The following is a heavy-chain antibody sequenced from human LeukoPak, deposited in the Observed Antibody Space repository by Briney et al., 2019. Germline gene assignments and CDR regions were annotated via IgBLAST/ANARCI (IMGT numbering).Heavy chain of an antibody. D-gene: IGHD2-21*02. J-gene: IGHJ4*02. Sequence: ASVKVSCKASGYTFSGYYIHWVRQAPGQGLEWMGWINPNTGGTNFAQNFQGRVTMTTVTSISTAYMELSRLRSDDTAVYYCARVVDILVVTAPLDYWGQGTLVTVSS. CDR1: GYTFSGYY. V-gene: IGHV1-2*02. CDR3: ARVVDILVVTAPLDY. CDR2: INPNTGGT.